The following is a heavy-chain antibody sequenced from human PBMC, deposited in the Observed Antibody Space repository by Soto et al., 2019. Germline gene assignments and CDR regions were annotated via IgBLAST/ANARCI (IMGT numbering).Heavy chain of an antibody. J-gene: IGHJ4*02. CDR2: ISAYNGNT. V-gene: IGHV1-18*01. Sequence: QVQLVQSGAEVKKPWASVKVSCNAFGYTFDNYAISWIRQAPGQRIEWMGWISAYNGNTNYAQKLQGRVTMTRDTSTSTADMDLRSLRPDDKDVYYCARDPPPPDYMGQGSQVTVSS. CDR1: GYTFDNYA. CDR3: ARDPPPPDY.